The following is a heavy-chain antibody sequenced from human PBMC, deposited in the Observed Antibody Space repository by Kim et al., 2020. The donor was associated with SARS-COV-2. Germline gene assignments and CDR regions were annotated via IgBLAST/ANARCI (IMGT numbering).Heavy chain of an antibody. CDR1: GFTFSSYN. J-gene: IGHJ6*02. Sequence: GGSLRLSCAASGFTFSSYNMNWVRQAPGKGLEWVSSISSSSSYIYYADSVKGRFTISRDNAKNSLYLQMNSLRAEDTAVYYCARDRGWWLYNRELGLQGGYGMDVWGQGTTVTVSS. D-gene: IGHD2-21*01. CDR2: ISSSSSYI. V-gene: IGHV3-21*01. CDR3: ARDRGWWLYNRELGLQGGYGMDV.